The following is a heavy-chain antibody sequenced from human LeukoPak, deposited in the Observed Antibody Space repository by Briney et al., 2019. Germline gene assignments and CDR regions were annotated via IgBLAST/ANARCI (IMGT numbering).Heavy chain of an antibody. Sequence: GGSLRLSCAASGFTFSNYWMNWIRQVPGKGLEWVANIKKDGSEKNYVDSVKGRFTISRDNAKNSLFLQMNTPRAEDTAVYYCEGGVNWGQGTLVTVSS. CDR1: GFTFSNYW. V-gene: IGHV3-7*01. CDR2: IKKDGSEK. CDR3: EGGVN. J-gene: IGHJ4*02.